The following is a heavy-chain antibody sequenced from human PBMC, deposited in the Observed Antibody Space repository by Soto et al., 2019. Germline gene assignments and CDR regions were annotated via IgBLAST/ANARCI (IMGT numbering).Heavy chain of an antibody. Sequence: SETMSLTCAVYGACLCDNYCNWLRQPPATRLEWIGEINHSGNTNYNPSLRSRVTISIDTSKNQLSLNLRSVSAADTAVYYRARGRGELDAWGQGTSLTVSS. J-gene: IGHJ5*02. CDR3: ARGRGELDA. V-gene: IGHV4-34*01. CDR1: GACLCDNY. CDR2: INHSGNT. D-gene: IGHD2-21*01.